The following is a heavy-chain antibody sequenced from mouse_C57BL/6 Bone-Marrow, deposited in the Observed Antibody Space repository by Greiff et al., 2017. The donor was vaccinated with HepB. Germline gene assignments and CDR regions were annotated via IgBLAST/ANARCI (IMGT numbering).Heavy chain of an antibody. CDR3: ARRQLRRRGYYLDY. Sequence: EVKLEESGGGLVKPGGSLKLSCAASGFTFSDYGMHWVRQAPEKGLEWVAYISSGSSTIYYANKVKGRVTISRDNAKNTLFMQMTSLRSEDTAMYYCARRQLRRRGYYLDYWGQGTTLPVSS. V-gene: IGHV5-17*01. D-gene: IGHD3-2*02. CDR1: GFTFSDYG. J-gene: IGHJ2*01. CDR2: ISSGSSTI.